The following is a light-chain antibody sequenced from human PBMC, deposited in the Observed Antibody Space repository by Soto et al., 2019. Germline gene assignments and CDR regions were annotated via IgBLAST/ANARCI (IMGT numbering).Light chain of an antibody. CDR1: QSGGTY. CDR3: QQYDNLPPWT. CDR2: GAS. Sequence: EIVMTQSPATLSVSPGERATLSCKASQSGGTYLAWYEQKPGQAPRLLSYGASTRATGVPARFSGGGSGTEFTLTISSLQSEDFAIYHCQQYDNLPPWTFGQVTKVEIK. V-gene: IGKV3-15*01. J-gene: IGKJ1*01.